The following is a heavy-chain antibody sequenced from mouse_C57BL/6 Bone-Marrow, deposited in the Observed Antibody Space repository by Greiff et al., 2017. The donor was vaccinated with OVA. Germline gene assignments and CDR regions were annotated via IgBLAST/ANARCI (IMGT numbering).Heavy chain of an antibody. CDR1: GFTFTDYY. V-gene: IGHV7-3*01. Sequence: EVQRVESGGGLVQPGGSLSLSCAASGFTFTDYYMSWVRQPPGKALEWLGFIRNKANGYTTEYSASVKGRFTISRDNSQSILYLQMNALRAEDSATYYCARSARRAMDYWGQGTSVTVSS. CDR2: IRNKANGYTT. CDR3: ARSARRAMDY. J-gene: IGHJ4*01.